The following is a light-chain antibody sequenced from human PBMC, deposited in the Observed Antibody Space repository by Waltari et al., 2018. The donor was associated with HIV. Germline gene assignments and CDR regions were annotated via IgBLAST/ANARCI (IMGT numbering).Light chain of an antibody. Sequence: QSALTQPRSVSGSPGQSVSISCTGTTPDAAIYNSVSWYQHHPGKAPKLIIYDVNKRPSGVPDRFSGSKFGNTASLTISGLQTDDEADYYCCSFVGSYSWVFGGGTQLTVI. J-gene: IGLJ3*02. CDR3: CSFVGSYSWV. CDR2: DVN. CDR1: TPDAAIYNS. V-gene: IGLV2-11*01.